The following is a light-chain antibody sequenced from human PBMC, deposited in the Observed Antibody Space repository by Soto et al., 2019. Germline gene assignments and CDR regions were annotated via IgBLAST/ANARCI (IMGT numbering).Light chain of an antibody. CDR2: GAT. CDR3: QQYGSSPYT. Sequence: ENVLTQSPGSLSLSPGERATLSCRASRSVSSNYLAWYQQKPGQSPRLLIYGATNRATGIPDRFSASGSGTEFTLTISRLEPEDFALYFCQQYGSSPYTFGQGTQLDIK. J-gene: IGKJ2*01. V-gene: IGKV3-20*01. CDR1: RSVSSNY.